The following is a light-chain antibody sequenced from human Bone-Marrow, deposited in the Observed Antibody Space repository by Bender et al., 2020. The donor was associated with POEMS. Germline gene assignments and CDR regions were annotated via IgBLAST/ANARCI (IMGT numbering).Light chain of an antibody. CDR1: SSDVGSYDL. J-gene: IGLJ1*01. CDR3: CSYTTSNTGV. Sequence: QSALTQPASVSGSPGQSITISCAGTSSDVGSYDLVSWYQQHPGKAPKLMIYEVSNRPSGVSLRFSGSKSGNTASLTISGLQTEDEADYYCCSYTTSNTGVFETGTKVTVL. V-gene: IGLV2-14*02. CDR2: EVS.